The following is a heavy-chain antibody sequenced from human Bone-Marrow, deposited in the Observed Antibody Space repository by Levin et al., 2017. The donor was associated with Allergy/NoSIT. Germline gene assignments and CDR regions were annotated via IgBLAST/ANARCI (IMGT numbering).Heavy chain of an antibody. Sequence: PSETLSLTCAVSGGSISSSNWWSWVRQPPGKGLEWIGEIYHSGSTNYNPSLKSRVTISVDKSKNQFSLKLSSVTAADTAVYYCAGRVVDGDYGPFDYWGQGTLVTVSS. CDR1: GGSISSSNW. CDR3: AGRVVDGDYGPFDY. CDR2: IYHSGST. J-gene: IGHJ4*02. V-gene: IGHV4-4*02. D-gene: IGHD4-17*01.